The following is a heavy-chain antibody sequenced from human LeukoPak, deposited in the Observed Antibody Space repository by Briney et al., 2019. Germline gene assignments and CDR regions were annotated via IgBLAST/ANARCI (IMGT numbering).Heavy chain of an antibody. CDR2: INHSGST. Sequence: PSETLSLTCAVYGGSFSGYYWSWIRQPSGKGLEWIGEINHSGSTNYNPSLKSRVTISVDTSKNQFSLKLSSVTAADTAVYYCASGFVVPAASFDYWGQGTLVTVSS. V-gene: IGHV4-34*01. J-gene: IGHJ4*02. D-gene: IGHD2-2*01. CDR3: ASGFVVPAASFDY. CDR1: GGSFSGYY.